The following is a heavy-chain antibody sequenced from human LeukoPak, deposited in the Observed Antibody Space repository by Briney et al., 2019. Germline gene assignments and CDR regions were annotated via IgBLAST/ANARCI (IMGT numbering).Heavy chain of an antibody. Sequence: ASVKVSCKASGYTFTSYYMHWVRQAPGQGLEWMGIINPSGGSTSYAQKFQGGVTMTRDTSTSTVYMELSSLRSEDTAVYYCARDSEGADAFDIWGQGTMVTVSS. J-gene: IGHJ3*02. CDR2: INPSGGST. CDR1: GYTFTSYY. CDR3: ARDSEGADAFDI. V-gene: IGHV1-46*01. D-gene: IGHD4/OR15-4a*01.